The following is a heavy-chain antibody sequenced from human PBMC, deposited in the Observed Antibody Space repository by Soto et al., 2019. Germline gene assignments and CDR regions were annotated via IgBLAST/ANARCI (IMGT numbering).Heavy chain of an antibody. CDR2: VNYIGST. V-gene: IGHV4-59*08. Sequence: QVELQESGPGLVKPSETLSLSCSVSGGSMSNYYWTWIRQPPGKGLEWIGYVNYIGSTRYNPSLNSLVTISEDTTNTQYSLRINSVTAADTAVYYCGRPREGYSSTWIDSWGQGTLVTVSS. J-gene: IGHJ4*02. D-gene: IGHD6-13*01. CDR1: GGSMSNYY. CDR3: GRPREGYSSTWIDS.